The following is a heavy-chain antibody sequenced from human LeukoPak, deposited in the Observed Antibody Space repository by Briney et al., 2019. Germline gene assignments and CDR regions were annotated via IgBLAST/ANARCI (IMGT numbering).Heavy chain of an antibody. D-gene: IGHD3-3*01. Sequence: GGSLRLSCAASGFTFSSYAMHWVRQAPGKGLEWVSVISYDGSNKYYADSVKGRFTISRDNSKNTLYLQMNSLRAEDTAVYYCARGPSMESLHARHFQRWGQGTLATVSS. CDR3: ARGPSMESLHARHFQR. V-gene: IGHV3-30*01. CDR1: GFTFSSYA. CDR2: ISYDGSNK. J-gene: IGHJ1*01.